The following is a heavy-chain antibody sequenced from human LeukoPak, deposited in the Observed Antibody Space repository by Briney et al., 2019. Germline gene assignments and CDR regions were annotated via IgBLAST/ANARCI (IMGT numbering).Heavy chain of an antibody. Sequence: GGSLRLSCAASGFTFSSYWMHWVRQAPGKGLVWVSRINSDGSSTSYADSVKGRFTISRDNAKNTLYLQMNSLRAEDTALYYCAKDSRIVSGSLDYWGQGTLVTVSS. CDR2: INSDGSST. V-gene: IGHV3-74*01. D-gene: IGHD6-19*01. CDR1: GFTFSSYW. J-gene: IGHJ4*02. CDR3: AKDSRIVSGSLDY.